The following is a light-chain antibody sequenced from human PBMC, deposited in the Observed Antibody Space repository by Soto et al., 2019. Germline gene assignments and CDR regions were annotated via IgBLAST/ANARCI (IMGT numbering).Light chain of an antibody. CDR3: EQYGSSPPNT. J-gene: IGKJ2*01. CDR2: GAS. Sequence: EIVLTQSPGTLSLSPGERATLSCRASQSVSSSYLAWYQQKPGQAPRLLIYGASSRATGIPDRFSGSGSGTYFTLTISRLEPEDVAVYYCEQYGSSPPNTFGQGTKLEIK. V-gene: IGKV3-20*01. CDR1: QSVSSSY.